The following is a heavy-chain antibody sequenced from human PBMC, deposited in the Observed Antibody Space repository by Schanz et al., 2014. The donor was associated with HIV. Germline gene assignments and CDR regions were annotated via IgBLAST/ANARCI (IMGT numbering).Heavy chain of an antibody. Sequence: EVQVVESGGGLVQPGGSLRLSCTTSGFIFSDHFMGWVRQAPGKGLEWVARRRVKRDRYATEYAASVTGRFTISRDDSKNSVYLQMNSLNIEDTAVYYCRGYRFYYGVDFWGQGTTVTVS. J-gene: IGHJ6*02. CDR2: RRVKRDRYAT. CDR1: GFIFSDHF. CDR3: RGYRFYYGVDF. V-gene: IGHV3-72*01. D-gene: IGHD5-18*01.